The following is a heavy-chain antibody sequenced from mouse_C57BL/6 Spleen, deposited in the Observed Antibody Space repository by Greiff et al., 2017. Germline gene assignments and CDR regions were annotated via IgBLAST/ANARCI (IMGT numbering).Heavy chain of an antibody. Sequence: VMLVESGGGLVKPGGSLKLSCAASGFTFSSYAMSWVRQTPEKRLEWVATISDGGSYTYYPDNVKGRFTISRDNAKNNLYLQMSHLKSEDTAMYYCAREALFAYWGQGTLVTVSA. V-gene: IGHV5-4*01. CDR2: ISDGGSYT. CDR1: GFTFSSYA. J-gene: IGHJ3*01. CDR3: AREALFAY.